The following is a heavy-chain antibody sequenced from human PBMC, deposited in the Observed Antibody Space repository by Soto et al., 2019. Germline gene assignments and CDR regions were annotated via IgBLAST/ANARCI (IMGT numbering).Heavy chain of an antibody. CDR2: ITVSGGNT. J-gene: IGHJ5*01. CDR3: ARITDQGIDS. CDR1: GFSVTTYA. D-gene: IGHD2-2*01. Sequence: GGSLRLSCAASGFSVTTYAMSWVRQAPGKGLEWVSEITVSGGNTFHADSVKGRVTNSRDKSRNTLYLQLNSLRVEDTALYYCARITDQGIDSWGQGSLVTVSS. V-gene: IGHV3-23*01.